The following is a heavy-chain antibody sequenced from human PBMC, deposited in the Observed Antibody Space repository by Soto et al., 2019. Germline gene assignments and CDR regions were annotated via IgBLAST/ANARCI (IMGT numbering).Heavy chain of an antibody. CDR3: ARVGYQVENY. V-gene: IGHV1-69*02. D-gene: IGHD3-16*02. CDR1: GGTFSSYT. Sequence: QVQLVQSGAEVKKPGSSVKVSCKASGGTFSSYTISWVRQAPGQGLEWMGRIIPILGIANYAQKFQGRVTIPADKSTSTASMELSSLRSEDTAVYYCARVGYQVENYWGQGTLVTVSS. CDR2: IIPILGIA. J-gene: IGHJ4*02.